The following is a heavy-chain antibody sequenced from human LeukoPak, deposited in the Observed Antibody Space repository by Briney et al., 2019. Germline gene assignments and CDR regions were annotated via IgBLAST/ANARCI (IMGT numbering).Heavy chain of an antibody. CDR2: IWYDGSNK. Sequence: GGSLRLSCAASGFTFSSYGMHWVRQAPGKGLEWVAVIWYDGSNKYYADSVKGRFTISRDNSKNTLYLQMNSLRAEDTAVYYCARDGESGSYLMYYFDYWGQGTLVTVSS. CDR3: ARDGESGSYLMYYFDY. CDR1: GFTFSSYG. J-gene: IGHJ4*02. D-gene: IGHD1-26*01. V-gene: IGHV3-33*01.